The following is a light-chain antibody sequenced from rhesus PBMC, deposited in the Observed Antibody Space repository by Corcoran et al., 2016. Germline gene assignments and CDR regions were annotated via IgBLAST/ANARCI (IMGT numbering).Light chain of an antibody. CDR2: GAS. V-gene: IGKV3-24*04. CDR1: QNIDTY. Sequence: TVVTQSPATLSLSPGERATLSCRASQNIDTYLAWYQQKPGQAPRLLISGASSRATGIPDRFSGSGSGTDFTLTISSLEPEDVGVYDCQQSSIFVTFGPGTKLDIK. J-gene: IGKJ3*01. CDR3: QQSSIFVT.